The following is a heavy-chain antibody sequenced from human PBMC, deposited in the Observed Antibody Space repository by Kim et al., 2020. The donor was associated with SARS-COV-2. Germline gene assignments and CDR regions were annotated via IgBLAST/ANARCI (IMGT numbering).Heavy chain of an antibody. CDR1: GDSVSVNSAS. J-gene: IGHJ5*02. CDR2: TYYRSKWSN. Sequence: SQTLSLTCAISGDSVSVNSASWNWIRQSPSRGLEWLGRTYYRSKWSNDYAASVKSRISINADTSKNQFSLQLNSVTHEDTAVYYCARGSGYDYWFDPWGQGTLVTVSS. D-gene: IGHD5-12*01. CDR3: ARGSGYDYWFDP. V-gene: IGHV6-1*01.